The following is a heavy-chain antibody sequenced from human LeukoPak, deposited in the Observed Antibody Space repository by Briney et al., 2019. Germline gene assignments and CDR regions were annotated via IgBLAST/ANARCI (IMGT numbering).Heavy chain of an antibody. D-gene: IGHD5-12*01. CDR2: INHSGST. CDR1: GGSFRGYY. V-gene: IGHV4-34*01. Sequence: AETLSLTRAVYGGSFRGYYRSWIRQPPGKGLEWIGEINHSGSTNYNPSLKSRVTISVDTSKYQFSLKLSSVTPADTAVHYCARVVAYPRIDAFDIWGQGTMVTVAS. J-gene: IGHJ3*02. CDR3: ARVVAYPRIDAFDI.